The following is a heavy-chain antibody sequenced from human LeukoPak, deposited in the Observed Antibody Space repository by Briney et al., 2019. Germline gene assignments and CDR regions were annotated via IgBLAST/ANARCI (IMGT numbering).Heavy chain of an antibody. CDR1: GGSFSGYY. CDR3: ARSSSGWYYFDY. V-gene: IGHV3-7*01. Sequence: ETLSLTCAVYGGSFSGYYWSWIRQPPGKGLEWVANIKRDGSEKYYVDSVKGRFTISRDNAKNSLYLQMNSLRAEDTAVYYCARSSSGWYYFDYWGQGTLVTVSS. D-gene: IGHD6-19*01. J-gene: IGHJ4*02. CDR2: IKRDGSEK.